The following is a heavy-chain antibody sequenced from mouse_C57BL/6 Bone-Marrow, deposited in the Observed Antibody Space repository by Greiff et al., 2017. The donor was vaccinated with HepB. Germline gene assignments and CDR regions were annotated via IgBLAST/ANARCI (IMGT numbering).Heavy chain of an antibody. V-gene: IGHV1-26*01. Sequence: VQLQQSGPELVKPGASVKISCKASGYTFTDYYMNWVKQSHGKSLEWIGDINPNNGGTSYNQKFKGKATLTVDKSSSTAYMELRSLTSEDSAVYYCAREATTVPLYWGQGTTLTVSS. CDR1: GYTFTDYY. CDR2: INPNNGGT. J-gene: IGHJ2*01. D-gene: IGHD1-1*01. CDR3: AREATTVPLY.